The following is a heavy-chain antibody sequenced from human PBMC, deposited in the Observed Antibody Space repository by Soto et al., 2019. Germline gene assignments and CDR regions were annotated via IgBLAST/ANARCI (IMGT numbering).Heavy chain of an antibody. Sequence: EVQLLESGGGLIQPGGSLRLSCAASGFTFSSYAMSWDRQAPGKGLEWVSAISGSGGSTYYADSVKGRFTISRDNSKNTLYLQMNSLRAEATAVYYCAKIPHSSSWYLDAFDIWGQGTMVTVSS. CDR2: ISGSGGST. D-gene: IGHD6-13*01. V-gene: IGHV3-23*01. J-gene: IGHJ3*02. CDR1: GFTFSSYA. CDR3: AKIPHSSSWYLDAFDI.